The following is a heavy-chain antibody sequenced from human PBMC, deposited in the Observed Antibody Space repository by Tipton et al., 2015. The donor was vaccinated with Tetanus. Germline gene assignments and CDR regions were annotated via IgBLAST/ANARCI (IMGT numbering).Heavy chain of an antibody. CDR2: INHSGST. D-gene: IGHD3-3*01. CDR1: GGSFSGYY. Sequence: TLSLTCAVYGGSFSGYYWSWIRQPPGKGLEWIGEINHSGSTNYNPSLKSRVTISVDTSKNQFFLKLSSVTAADTAVYYCARDDFWSGYFDYWGQGTLVAVSS. CDR3: ARDDFWSGYFDY. V-gene: IGHV4-34*01. J-gene: IGHJ4*02.